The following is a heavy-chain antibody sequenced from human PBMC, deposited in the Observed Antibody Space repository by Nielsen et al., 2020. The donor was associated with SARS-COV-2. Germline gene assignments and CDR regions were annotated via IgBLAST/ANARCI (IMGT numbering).Heavy chain of an antibody. CDR1: GITFRSFW. V-gene: IGHV3-74*01. J-gene: IGHJ3*02. D-gene: IGHD5-12*01. Sequence: GESLKISCAASGITFRSFWIHWVRQVPGKGLVWVSRISGDGGSIHYADFVKGRFTISRDNSENTLSLQMNSLRPEDTAIYFCARDVNEYNDFDLTGVEAFDIWGLGTMVTVSS. CDR3: ARDVNEYNDFDLTGVEAFDI. CDR2: ISGDGGSI.